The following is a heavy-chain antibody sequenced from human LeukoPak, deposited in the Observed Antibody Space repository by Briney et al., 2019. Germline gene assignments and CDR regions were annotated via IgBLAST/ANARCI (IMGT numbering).Heavy chain of an antibody. J-gene: IGHJ4*02. CDR2: IYAGNGNT. Sequence: GASVKVSCKASGYTFTNYAMHWVRQAPGQRLEWMGWIYAGNGNTKYSQKFEGRVTITRDTSASTAYMELSSLRSEDTAVYYCARGTYYHGSGSYYLHYWGEGTLVTVSS. CDR1: GYTFTNYA. V-gene: IGHV1-3*01. CDR3: ARGTYYHGSGSYYLHY. D-gene: IGHD3-10*01.